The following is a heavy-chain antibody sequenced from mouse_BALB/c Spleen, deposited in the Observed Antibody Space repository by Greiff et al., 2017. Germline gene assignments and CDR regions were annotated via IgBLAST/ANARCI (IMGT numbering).Heavy chain of an antibody. J-gene: IGHJ1*01. CDR2: ISCYNGAT. V-gene: IGHV1S34*01. Sequence: LVKTGASVKISCKASGYSFTGYYMHWVKQSHGKSLEWIGYISCYNGATSYNQKFKGKATFTVDTSSSTAYMQFNSLTSEDSAVYYCARGGPYDGYPGYWYFDVWGAGTTVTVSS. D-gene: IGHD2-3*01. CDR3: ARGGPYDGYPGYWYFDV. CDR1: GYSFTGYY.